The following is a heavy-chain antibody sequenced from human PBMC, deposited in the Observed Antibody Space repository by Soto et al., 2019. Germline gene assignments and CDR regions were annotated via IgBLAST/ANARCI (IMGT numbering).Heavy chain of an antibody. V-gene: IGHV1-46*01. D-gene: IGHD3-3*01. J-gene: IGHJ6*02. CDR3: ARDGPYDFWSGYPNPKYYYYGMDV. Sequence: ASVKVSCKASGYTFTSYYIHWVRQAPGQGLEWVGIINPSGGSTSYAQKFQGRVTMTRDTSTSTAYMELRSLRSEDTAVYYCARDGPYDFWSGYPNPKYYYYGMDVWGQGTTVTVSS. CDR2: INPSGGST. CDR1: GYTFTSYY.